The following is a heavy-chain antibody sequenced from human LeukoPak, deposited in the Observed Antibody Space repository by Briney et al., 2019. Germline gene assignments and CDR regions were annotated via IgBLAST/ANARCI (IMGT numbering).Heavy chain of an antibody. V-gene: IGHV3-30*02. D-gene: IGHD2-2*02. CDR1: GFTFSSYG. Sequence: GRSLRLSCAASGFTFSSYGMHWVRQAPGKGLEWVAFIQYDGSYKFYADSVQGRFSISRDNSKNTLFLQMNSLRADDTAVYYCAKTSDQLLYSKFDFWGQGTLVTVSS. CDR2: IQYDGSYK. J-gene: IGHJ4*02. CDR3: AKTSDQLLYSKFDF.